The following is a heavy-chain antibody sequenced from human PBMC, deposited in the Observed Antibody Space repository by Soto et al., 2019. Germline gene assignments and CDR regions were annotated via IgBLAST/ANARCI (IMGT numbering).Heavy chain of an antibody. D-gene: IGHD3-22*01. CDR3: ARGGHYYDSSDPTRAAFDI. V-gene: IGHV3-53*02. CDR2: IYSGGST. Sequence: EVQLVETGGGLIQPGGSLRLSCAASGFTVSSNYMSWVRQAPGKGLEWVSVIYSGGSTYYADSVKGRFTISRDNSKNTLYLQMNSLRAEDTAVYYCARGGHYYDSSDPTRAAFDIWGQGTMVTVSS. CDR1: GFTVSSNY. J-gene: IGHJ3*02.